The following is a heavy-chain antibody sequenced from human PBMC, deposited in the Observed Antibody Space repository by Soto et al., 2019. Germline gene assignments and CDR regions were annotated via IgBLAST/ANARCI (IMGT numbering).Heavy chain of an antibody. J-gene: IGHJ6*02. CDR1: GGSFSGYY. Sequence: QVQLQQWGAGLLKPSETLSLTCAVYGGSFSGYYWSWIRQPPGKGLEWIGEINHSGSTNYNPSLTSRVTISVDTSKNQFSLKLSSVTAADTAVYYCARVSGDPYWDYYGMDVWGQGTTVTVSS. CDR3: ARVSGDPYWDYYGMDV. D-gene: IGHD4-17*01. V-gene: IGHV4-34*01. CDR2: INHSGST.